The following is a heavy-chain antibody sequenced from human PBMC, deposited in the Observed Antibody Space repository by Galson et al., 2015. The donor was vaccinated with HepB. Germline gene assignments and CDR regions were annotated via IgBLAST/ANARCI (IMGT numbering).Heavy chain of an antibody. V-gene: IGHV1-58*01. CDR2: IVVGSGNT. J-gene: IGHJ6*02. Sequence: SVKVSCKASGFTFTSSAVQWVRQARGQRLEWIGWIVVGSGNTNYAQKFQGRVTITRDMSTSTAYMELSSLRSEDTAVYYCAAGGPHYDFWSGYYPYYYYGMDVWGQGTTVTVSS. CDR3: AAGGPHYDFWSGYYPYYYYGMDV. CDR1: GFTFTSSA. D-gene: IGHD3-3*01.